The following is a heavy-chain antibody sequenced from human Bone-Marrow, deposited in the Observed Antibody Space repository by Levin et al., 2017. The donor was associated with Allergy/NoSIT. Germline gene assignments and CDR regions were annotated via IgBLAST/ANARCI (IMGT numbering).Heavy chain of an antibody. D-gene: IGHD2-15*01. Sequence: PGGSLRLSCAASGFTFSSYWMHWVRQVPGKGLVWVSRINSDGSGTSYVDSVKGRFTMSRDNAKNTLYLEMNSLTAEDTAVYYCARTRRYCSVGSCYELGFDYWGQGILVTVSS. CDR3: ARTRRYCSVGSCYELGFDY. J-gene: IGHJ4*02. CDR2: INSDGSGT. V-gene: IGHV3-74*01. CDR1: GFTFSSYW.